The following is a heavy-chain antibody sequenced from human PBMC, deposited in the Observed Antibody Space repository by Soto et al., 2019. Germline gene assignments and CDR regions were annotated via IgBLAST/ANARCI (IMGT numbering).Heavy chain of an antibody. D-gene: IGHD6-25*01. CDR3: ARVWMGLSGRDAFDI. Sequence: QVQLVESGGGVVQPGRSLRLSCAASGFTFSSYAMHWVRQAPGKGLEWVAVISYDGSNKYYADSVKGRFTISRDNSKNTLYLQMNSLRAEDTAVYYCARVWMGLSGRDAFDIWGQGTMVTVSS. CDR2: ISYDGSNK. J-gene: IGHJ3*02. V-gene: IGHV3-30-3*01. CDR1: GFTFSSYA.